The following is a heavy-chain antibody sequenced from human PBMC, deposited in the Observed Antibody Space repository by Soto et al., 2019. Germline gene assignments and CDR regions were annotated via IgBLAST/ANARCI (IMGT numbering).Heavy chain of an antibody. D-gene: IGHD3-3*01. CDR2: VNGGGDIT. V-gene: IGHV3-23*01. CDR1: EFTFSSYS. CDR3: ARGHFGVTMDV. J-gene: IGHJ6*02. Sequence: DVQLLESGGGLVQPGGSLRLSCAASEFTFSSYSMIWVRQAPGQVLEWVSGVNGGGDITYSAESVKGRFNISRDNSKNTLDLQMNSLRDEDTAVFFCARGHFGVTMDVWGQGTTVTVSS.